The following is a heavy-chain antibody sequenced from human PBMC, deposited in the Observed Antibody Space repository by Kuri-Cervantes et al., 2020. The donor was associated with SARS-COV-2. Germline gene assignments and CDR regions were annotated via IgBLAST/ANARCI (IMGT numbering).Heavy chain of an antibody. CDR3: ARHQDAGSTLDSFDI. CDR1: GYSFTSYW. D-gene: IGHD2-2*01. Sequence: GESLKISCKGSGYSFTSYWIGWVRQMPGKGLEWMGIIYPGDSDTRYSPSFQGQVTISADKSISTAYLQWSSLKASDTAMYYCARHQDAGSTLDSFDIRGQGTMVTVSS. J-gene: IGHJ3*02. V-gene: IGHV5-51*01. CDR2: IYPGDSDT.